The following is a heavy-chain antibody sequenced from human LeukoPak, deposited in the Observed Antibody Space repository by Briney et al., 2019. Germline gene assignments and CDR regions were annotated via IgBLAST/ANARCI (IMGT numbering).Heavy chain of an antibody. CDR1: GGSISTYY. CDR3: ARAEDAGYFDY. V-gene: IGHV4-59*08. D-gene: IGHD3-10*01. J-gene: IGHJ4*02. CDR2: IHYSGST. Sequence: SETLTLTCTVSGGSISTYYWSWIRQPPGKGLEWIGYIHYSGSTNYNPSLKSRVTISVDTSKNQFSLKLSSVTAADTAVYYCARAEDAGYFDYWGQGTLVTVSS.